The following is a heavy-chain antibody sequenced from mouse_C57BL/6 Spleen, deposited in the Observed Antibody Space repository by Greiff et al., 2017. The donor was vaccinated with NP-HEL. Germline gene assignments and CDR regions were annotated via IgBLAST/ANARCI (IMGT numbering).Heavy chain of an antibody. CDR2: IHPSDSDT. CDR3: AIDYYDAGNYFDY. J-gene: IGHJ2*01. CDR1: GYTFTSYW. V-gene: IGHV1-74*01. D-gene: IGHD1-1*01. Sequence: VQLQQPGAELVKPGASVKVSCKASGYTFTSYWMHWVKQRPGQGLEWIGRIHPSDSDTNYNQKFKGKATLTVDKSSSTSYMQLSSLTSEDSAVYCCAIDYYDAGNYFDYWGQVTTLTVSS.